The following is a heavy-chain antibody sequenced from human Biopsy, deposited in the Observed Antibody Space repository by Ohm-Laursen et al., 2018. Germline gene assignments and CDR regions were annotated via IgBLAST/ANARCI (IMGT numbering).Heavy chain of an antibody. V-gene: IGHV4-61*01. J-gene: IGHJ1*01. CDR2: VYYTGNT. Sequence: SDTLSLTCIVSGGSVGSGTFHWGWIRQPPGKGLEWIGHVYYTGNTNYNPSLKSRVTISMDMSKNQFSLRLSSVTAADTAVYYCVRQGGYFQNWGPGSQVAVSS. D-gene: IGHD5-12*01. CDR1: GGSVGSGTFH. CDR3: VRQGGYFQN.